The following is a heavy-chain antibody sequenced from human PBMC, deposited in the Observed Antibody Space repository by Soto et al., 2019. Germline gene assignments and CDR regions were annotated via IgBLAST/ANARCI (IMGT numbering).Heavy chain of an antibody. J-gene: IGHJ4*02. CDR3: VKDGGGVRYNYNIRGDS. V-gene: IGHV3-30*18. D-gene: IGHD5-18*01. Sequence: QVQLVESGGGVVHPGRSLRLSCVASGIDLENYGIHWVRQAPGEGLEWVAVISSDGTTKSYIDSVRGRFTISRDNSRITVFLQMNSLRREDTDMYYCVKDGGGVRYNYNIRGDSWGQGTQVTVSS. CDR2: ISSDGTTK. CDR1: GIDLENYG.